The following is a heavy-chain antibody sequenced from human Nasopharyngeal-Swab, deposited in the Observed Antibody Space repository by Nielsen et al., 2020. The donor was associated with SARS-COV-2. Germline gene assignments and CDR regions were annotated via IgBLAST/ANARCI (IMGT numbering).Heavy chain of an antibody. Sequence: SVKVSCKASGGTFSSYAISWVRQAPGQGLEGMGGIIPIFGTANYAQKFQGRVTITADESTSTAYMELSSLRSEDTAVYYCARGGTRFGESSYFDYWGQGTLVTVSS. CDR2: IIPIFGTA. D-gene: IGHD3-10*01. CDR3: ARGGTRFGESSYFDY. J-gene: IGHJ4*02. V-gene: IGHV1-69*13. CDR1: GGTFSSYA.